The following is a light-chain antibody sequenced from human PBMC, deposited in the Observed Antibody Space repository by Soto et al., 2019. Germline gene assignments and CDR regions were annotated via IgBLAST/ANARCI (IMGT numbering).Light chain of an antibody. CDR2: FND. J-gene: IGLJ2*01. V-gene: IGLV1-47*02. Sequence: QAVVTQPPSASGTPGQRVTMSCSGSSSNIGSNYVYWYQQLPGTAPKLLIYFNDQRPSGVPDRFSGSKSGTSASLAISGLRSEDEADYYCATWDDSLSGVVFGGGTQLTVL. CDR1: SSNIGSNY. CDR3: ATWDDSLSGVV.